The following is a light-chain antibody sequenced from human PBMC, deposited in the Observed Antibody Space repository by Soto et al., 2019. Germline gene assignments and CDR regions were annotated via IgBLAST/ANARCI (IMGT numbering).Light chain of an antibody. CDR1: QSVSSN. V-gene: IGKV3-15*01. CDR2: GAS. CDR3: QQYGASPTT. J-gene: IGKJ2*01. Sequence: EIVMTQSPATLSVSPGERATLSCRASQSVSSNVAWYQQKPGQAPRLLIYGASTRATGIPARFSGSGSGTEFTLTISSLQSEDFAVYYCQQYGASPTTFGQGTKLEI.